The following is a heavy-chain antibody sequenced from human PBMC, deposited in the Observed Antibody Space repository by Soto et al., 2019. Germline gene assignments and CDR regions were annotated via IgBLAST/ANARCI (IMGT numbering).Heavy chain of an antibody. Sequence: PSETLSLTCTVSGASISNYYWSWIRQPPGKGLEWIGYIYYSGSANYNPSLKSRVTISVDTSKNQFSLKLSSVTAADTAVYYCARHEVTMAYYFDYWGQGTLVTVSS. CDR1: GASISNYY. CDR3: ARHEVTMAYYFDY. D-gene: IGHD3-10*01. V-gene: IGHV4-59*08. J-gene: IGHJ4*02. CDR2: IYYSGSA.